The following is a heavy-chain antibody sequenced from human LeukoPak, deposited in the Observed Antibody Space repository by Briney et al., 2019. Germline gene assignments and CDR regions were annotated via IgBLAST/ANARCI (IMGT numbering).Heavy chain of an antibody. J-gene: IGHJ4*02. V-gene: IGHV4-39*01. CDR3: ARGRGVIPFGH. Sequence: SETLSLTCSVSGDSVSSSYYWGWIRQSPGKGLEWLGTIYDTGTTYYNPSLKRRVTVSVDTSNNQVSLDLTSVTAADTAVYYCARGRGVIPFGHWGQGTLVTVDS. D-gene: IGHD3-10*01. CDR1: GDSVSSSYY. CDR2: IYDTGTT.